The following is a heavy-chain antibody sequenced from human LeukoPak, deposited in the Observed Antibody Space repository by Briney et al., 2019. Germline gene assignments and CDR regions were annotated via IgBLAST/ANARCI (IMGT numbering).Heavy chain of an antibody. CDR2: ISGSGGSS. Sequence: PGGSLRLSCAASGFSFSSHAMSWVRQAPGKGLEWVSSISGSGGSSAYADSVKGRFTVSRDSSKNTLYLQMNSLRAEDTAAHYCAKGGAYDLLTGSDFDHWGQGTLVTVSS. J-gene: IGHJ4*02. CDR1: GFSFSSHA. CDR3: AKGGAYDLLTGSDFDH. D-gene: IGHD3-9*01. V-gene: IGHV3-23*01.